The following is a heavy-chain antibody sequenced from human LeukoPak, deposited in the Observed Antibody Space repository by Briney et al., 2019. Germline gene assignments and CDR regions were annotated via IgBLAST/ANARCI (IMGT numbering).Heavy chain of an antibody. CDR3: ARYLDTATEPFDY. J-gene: IGHJ4*02. V-gene: IGHV5-51*01. Sequence: GESLKISCKGSGYSFTSYWIGWVRQMPGKGLEWMGIIYPGDSDTRYSPSFQGQVTISADKSISTAYLQWSSLKASDTAMYYCARYLDTATEPFDYWGQGTLVTVSP. CDR2: IYPGDSDT. CDR1: GYSFTSYW. D-gene: IGHD5-18*01.